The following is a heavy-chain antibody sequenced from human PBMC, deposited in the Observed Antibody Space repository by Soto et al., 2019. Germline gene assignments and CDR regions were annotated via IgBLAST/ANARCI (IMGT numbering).Heavy chain of an antibody. CDR2: VLPTGSST. Sequence: EVQLLESGGGLVQPGGSLRLAFAASGFTFSTYTMNWVRQAPGKGLEWVSAVLPTGSSTYYADSVKGHFTISRDNSKNTLYLQMNNLRVEDTAVYYCAKDFTPAGYWDFDYWVRGTLVTVSS. CDR3: AKDFTPAGYWDFDY. J-gene: IGHJ4*02. D-gene: IGHD2-8*02. V-gene: IGHV3-23*01. CDR1: GFTFSTYT.